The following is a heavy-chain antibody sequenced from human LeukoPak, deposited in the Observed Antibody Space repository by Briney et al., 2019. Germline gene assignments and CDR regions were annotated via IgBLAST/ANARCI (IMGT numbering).Heavy chain of an antibody. CDR1: GYTFTGYY. J-gene: IGHJ6*02. Sequence: ASVKVSCKASGYTFTGYYMYWVRQVPGQGLEWMGLINPNSGGTNYAQKFQGRVTMTRDTSISQAYIELSRLRSDDRAVYYCSRDRGVDYDFWSGYLVYYYYGMDVWGQGTTVTVSS. D-gene: IGHD3-3*01. V-gene: IGHV1-2*02. CDR3: SRDRGVDYDFWSGYLVYYYYGMDV. CDR2: INPNSGGT.